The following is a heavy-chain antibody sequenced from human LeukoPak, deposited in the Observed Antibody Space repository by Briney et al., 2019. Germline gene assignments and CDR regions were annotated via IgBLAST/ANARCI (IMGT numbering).Heavy chain of an antibody. D-gene: IGHD4-17*01. V-gene: IGHV1-69*13. CDR1: GGTFSSYA. Sequence: SVKVSCKASGGTFSSYAISWMRQALGQGLEWMGGIIPIFGTANYAQKFQGRVTITADESTSTAYMELSSLRSEDTAVYYCARYYGDYRRWFDPWGQGTLVTVSS. CDR2: IIPIFGTA. CDR3: ARYYGDYRRWFDP. J-gene: IGHJ5*02.